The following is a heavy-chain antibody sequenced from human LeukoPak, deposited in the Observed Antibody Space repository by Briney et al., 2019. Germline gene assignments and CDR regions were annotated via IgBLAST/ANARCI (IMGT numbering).Heavy chain of an antibody. CDR1: GFTFSSYW. V-gene: IGHV3-7*04. D-gene: IGHD3-22*01. Sequence: GGSLRLSCAASGFTFSSYWVSWVRQAPGKGLEWVANIKQDGSEKYYVDSVKGRFTISRDNAKNSLYLQMNSLRAEDTAVYYCARGSSGYYPFDAFDIWGQGTMVTVSS. CDR2: IKQDGSEK. CDR3: ARGSSGYYPFDAFDI. J-gene: IGHJ3*02.